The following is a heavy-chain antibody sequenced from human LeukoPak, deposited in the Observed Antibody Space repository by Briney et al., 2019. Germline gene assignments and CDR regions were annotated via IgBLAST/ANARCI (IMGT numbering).Heavy chain of an antibody. CDR1: GYTFSNYG. D-gene: IGHD3-9*01. Sequence: ASVKVSCKASGYTFSNYGVTWVRQAPGQGLEWLGWIGVYTGYTNYAQNFQGRVTMTTDTSTNTAYMELRSLTSDDTAVYVCARDGGYFDWPRPRPGKYYFDYWGQGTLVTVTS. V-gene: IGHV1-18*01. CDR3: ARDGGYFDWPRPRPGKYYFDY. J-gene: IGHJ4*02. CDR2: IGVYTGYT.